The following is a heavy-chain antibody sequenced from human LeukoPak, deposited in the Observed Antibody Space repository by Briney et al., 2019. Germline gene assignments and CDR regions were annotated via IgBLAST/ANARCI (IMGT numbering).Heavy chain of an antibody. CDR2: MNPNSGNT. D-gene: IGHD3-10*01. CDR1: RYTFTSYD. CDR3: ARVVRGVIITPPDY. J-gene: IGHJ4*02. V-gene: IGHV1-8*01. Sequence: ASVKVSCNASRYTFTSYDINWVRQATGQGLEWMGWMNPNSGNTGYAQKFQGRVTMTRNTSISTAYMELSSLRSEDTAVYYCARVVRGVIITPPDYWGQGTLVTVSS.